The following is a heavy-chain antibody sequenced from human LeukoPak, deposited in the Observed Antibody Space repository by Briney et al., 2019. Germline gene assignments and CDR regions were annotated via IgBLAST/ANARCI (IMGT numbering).Heavy chain of an antibody. CDR1: GGSFSGYY. J-gene: IGHJ6*03. V-gene: IGHV4-34*01. CDR3: ARPGYSSYYYYMDV. Sequence: SETLSLTCAVYGGSFSGYYWSWIRQPPGKGLEWIGEINHSGSTNYNPSLKSRVTISVDTSKNQFSLMLSSVTAADTAVYYCARPGYSSYYYYMDVWGKGTTVTVSS. D-gene: IGHD5-18*01. CDR2: INHSGST.